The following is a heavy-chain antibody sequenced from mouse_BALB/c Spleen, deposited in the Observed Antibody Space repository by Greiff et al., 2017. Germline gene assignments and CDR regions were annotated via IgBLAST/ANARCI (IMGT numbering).Heavy chain of an antibody. Sequence: DVKLVESGGGLVKPGGSLKLSCAASGFTFSSYTMSWVRQTPEKRLEWVATISSGGSYTYYPDSVKGRFTISRDNAKNTLYLQMSSLKSEDTAMYYCTRQFYYYGSSLYYFDYWGQGTTLTVSS. CDR3: TRQFYYYGSSLYYFDY. D-gene: IGHD1-1*01. J-gene: IGHJ2*01. V-gene: IGHV5-6-4*01. CDR2: ISSGGSYT. CDR1: GFTFSSYT.